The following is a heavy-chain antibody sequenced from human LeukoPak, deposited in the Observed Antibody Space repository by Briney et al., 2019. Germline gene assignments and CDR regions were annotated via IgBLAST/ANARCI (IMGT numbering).Heavy chain of an antibody. CDR1: GFTFSSYG. CDR3: AKEGGVLRFLEWLNY. CDR2: ISGSGGST. D-gene: IGHD3-3*01. V-gene: IGHV3-23*01. Sequence: GGSLRLSCAASGFTFSSYGMSWVRQAPGKGLEWVSAISGSGGSTYYADSVKGRFTISRDNSKNTLYLQMNSLRAEDTAVYYCAKEGGVLRFLEWLNYWGQGTLVTVSS. J-gene: IGHJ4*02.